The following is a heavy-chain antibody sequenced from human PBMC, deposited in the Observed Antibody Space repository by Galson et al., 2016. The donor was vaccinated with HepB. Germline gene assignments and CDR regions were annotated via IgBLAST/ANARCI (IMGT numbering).Heavy chain of an antibody. CDR1: GDSFRTYT. J-gene: IGHJ6*02. Sequence: KVSCKASGDSFRTYTITWVRQAPGQGLEWMGGIIPIFGTTKCAPKVQGRLTITADDSTLTAYMELTNLRVEDTAIYYLLCVIEGGVDVWGQGTTVTVPS. V-gene: IGHV1-69*01. CDR3: LCVIEGGVDV. CDR2: IIPIFGTT. D-gene: IGHD1-26*01.